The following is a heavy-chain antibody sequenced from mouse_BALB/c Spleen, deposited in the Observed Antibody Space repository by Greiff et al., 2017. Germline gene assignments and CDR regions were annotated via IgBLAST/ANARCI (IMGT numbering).Heavy chain of an antibody. D-gene: IGHD5-5*01. CDR3: ARDYPEAMDY. Sequence: ESGPGLVKPSQSLSLTCSVTGYSFTSGYYWYWIRQFPGNKLEWMGFISYDGSNNYNPSLKNRISITRDTSKNTFFLKLNSVTTEDTATYYCARDYPEAMDYWGQGTSVTVSS. CDR2: ISYDGSN. V-gene: IGHV3-6*02. CDR1: GYSFTSGYY. J-gene: IGHJ4*01.